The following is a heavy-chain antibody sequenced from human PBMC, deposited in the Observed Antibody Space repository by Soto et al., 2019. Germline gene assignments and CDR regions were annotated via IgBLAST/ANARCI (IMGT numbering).Heavy chain of an antibody. Sequence: SETLSLTCTVSGGSISSSSYYWGWIRQPPGKGLEWIGSIYYSGSTYYNPSLKSRVTISVDTSKNQFSLKLSSVTAADTAVYYCARWMSGYDYYFDYWGQGTLVTVSS. V-gene: IGHV4-39*01. J-gene: IGHJ4*02. CDR2: IYYSGST. CDR3: ARWMSGYDYYFDY. CDR1: GGSISSSSYY. D-gene: IGHD5-12*01.